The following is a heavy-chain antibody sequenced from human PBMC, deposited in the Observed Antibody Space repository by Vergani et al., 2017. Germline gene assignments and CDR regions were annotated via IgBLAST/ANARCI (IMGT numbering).Heavy chain of an antibody. J-gene: IGHJ6*02. Sequence: QVQLVQSGAEVKKPGSSVKVSCKASGGTFSSYAISWVRQAPGQGLEWMGGIIPIFGTANYAQKFQGRVTITTAESTSTAYMGLSSLRSEDTAVYYCAGEGEYSSFWRQLYYYYGMDVWGQGTTVTVSS. CDR2: IIPIFGTA. CDR1: GGTFSSYA. D-gene: IGHD6-6*01. CDR3: AGEGEYSSFWRQLYYYYGMDV. V-gene: IGHV1-69*05.